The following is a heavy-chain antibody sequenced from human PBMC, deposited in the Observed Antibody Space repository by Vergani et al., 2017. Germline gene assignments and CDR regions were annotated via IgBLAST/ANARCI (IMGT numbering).Heavy chain of an antibody. CDR2: ISSSGSTI. D-gene: IGHD4-17*01. Sequence: EVQLVESGGGLVQPGGSLRLSCAASGFTFSSYEMNWVRQAPGKGLEWVSYISSSGSTIYYADSVKGRFTISRDNAKNSLYLQMNSLRAEDTAVYYCAKGVYGDYRYYYGMDVWGQGTTVTVSS. CDR1: GFTFSSYE. J-gene: IGHJ6*02. V-gene: IGHV3-48*03. CDR3: AKGVYGDYRYYYGMDV.